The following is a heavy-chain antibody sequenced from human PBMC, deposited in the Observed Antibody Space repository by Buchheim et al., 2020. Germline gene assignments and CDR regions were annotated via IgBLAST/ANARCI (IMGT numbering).Heavy chain of an antibody. CDR1: GFNFDSYS. CDR2: ITGSGGPI. J-gene: IGHJ6*02. Sequence: EVQLVESGGGLVQPGGSLSLSCVVSGFNFDSYSMNWVRQAPGKGLEWISYITGSGGPIYYADSVKGRFIISRDNGKNSLFLQMNSLTAEDTAVYYCARGVRGLTLNYYGMDVWGHGT. D-gene: IGHD3-10*01. V-gene: IGHV3-48*01. CDR3: ARGVRGLTLNYYGMDV.